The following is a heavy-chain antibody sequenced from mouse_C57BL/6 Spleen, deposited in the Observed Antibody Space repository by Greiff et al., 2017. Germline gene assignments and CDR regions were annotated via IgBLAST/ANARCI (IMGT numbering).Heavy chain of an antibody. CDR1: GFTFSSYG. J-gene: IGHJ1*03. V-gene: IGHV5-6*01. CDR2: ISSGGSYT. Sequence: EVKLMESGGDLVKPGGSLKLSCAASGFTFSSYGMSWVRQTPDKRLEWVATISSGGSYTYYPDSVKGRFTISRDNAKNTLYLQMSSLKSEDTAMYYCARQPLYYGSSSRYFDVWGTGTTVTVSS. CDR3: ARQPLYYGSSSRYFDV. D-gene: IGHD1-1*01.